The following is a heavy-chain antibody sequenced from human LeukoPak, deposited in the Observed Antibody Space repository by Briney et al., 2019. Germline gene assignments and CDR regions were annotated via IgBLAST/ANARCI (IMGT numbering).Heavy chain of an antibody. J-gene: IGHJ6*02. V-gene: IGHV4-34*01. D-gene: IGHD1-26*01. Sequence: PSETLSLTCAVYGGSFRGYSWNWIRQPPVKGLEWIGEINHSGGTNYNPSLKSRVTISVDTSKKQFSLKLSSVTAADTAVYYCARGSGLYYYGMDVWGQGTTVTVSS. CDR1: GGSFRGYS. CDR2: INHSGGT. CDR3: ARGSGLYYYGMDV.